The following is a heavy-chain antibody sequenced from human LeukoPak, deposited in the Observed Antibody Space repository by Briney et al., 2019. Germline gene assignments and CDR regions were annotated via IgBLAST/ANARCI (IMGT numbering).Heavy chain of an antibody. J-gene: IGHJ4*02. CDR3: AKDRSNTVTPFFDY. CDR1: GFTFSSYG. D-gene: IGHD4-17*01. Sequence: AGGSLRLSCAASGFTFSSYGMHWVRQAPGKGLERVAVIWSDGSNKYYADSVKGRFTISRDNFKNTLYLQMNSLRAEDTAVYYCAKDRSNTVTPFFDYWGQGTLVTVSS. CDR2: IWSDGSNK. V-gene: IGHV3-33*06.